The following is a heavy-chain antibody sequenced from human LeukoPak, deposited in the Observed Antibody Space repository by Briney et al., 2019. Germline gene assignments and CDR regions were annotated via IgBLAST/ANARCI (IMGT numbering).Heavy chain of an antibody. Sequence: ASVKVSCKASGYTFTSYGISWVRQAPGQGLEWMGWISAYNGNTNYAQKLQGRVTMTTDTSTSTAYMELRSLRSDDTAVYNCARGGVYGSGSYYTGGWFDPWGQGTLVTVSS. CDR2: ISAYNGNT. J-gene: IGHJ5*02. CDR3: ARGGVYGSGSYYTGGWFDP. D-gene: IGHD3-10*01. V-gene: IGHV1-18*01. CDR1: GYTFTSYG.